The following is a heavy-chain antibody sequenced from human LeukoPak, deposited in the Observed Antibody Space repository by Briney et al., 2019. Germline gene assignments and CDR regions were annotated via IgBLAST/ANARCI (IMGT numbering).Heavy chain of an antibody. D-gene: IGHD5-18*01. J-gene: IGHJ4*02. CDR1: GGSMTTHH. Sequence: PSETLSLTCTVSGGSMTTHHWDWIRQTPGKGLEWIGYVFDSGRTKVNPSLTSRVTLSTDTSKNQLSLRLSSVTAADTAVYYCTTIKRGDIFGYFDFWGQGILSPSPQ. CDR2: VFDSGRT. CDR3: TTIKRGDIFGYFDF. V-gene: IGHV4-59*11.